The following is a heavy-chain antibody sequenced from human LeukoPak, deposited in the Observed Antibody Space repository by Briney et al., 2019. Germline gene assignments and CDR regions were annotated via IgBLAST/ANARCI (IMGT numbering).Heavy chain of an antibody. CDR1: GGTFSIYA. CDR3: ANDCSSTSCQPYYYYYGMDV. J-gene: IGHJ6*02. Sequence: GSSVKVSCKASGGTFSIYAISWVRQAPGQGLEWMVGIIPIFGTANYAQKFQGRVTITADESTSTAYMELSSLRSEDTAVYYCANDCSSTSCQPYYYYYGMDVWGQGTTVTVSS. D-gene: IGHD2-2*01. V-gene: IGHV1-69*01. CDR2: IIPIFGTA.